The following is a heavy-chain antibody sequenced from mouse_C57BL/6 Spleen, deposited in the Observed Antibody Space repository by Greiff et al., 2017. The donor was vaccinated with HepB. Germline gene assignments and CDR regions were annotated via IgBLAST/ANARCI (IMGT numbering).Heavy chain of an antibody. CDR2: INPSNGGT. V-gene: IGHV1-53*01. Sequence: QVQLQQPVTELVKPWASVKLSCKASGYTFTRYWMHWVKQRPGQGFEWIGNINPSNGGTNYNEKFKSKATLTVDKSSSTAYMQLSSLTSEDSAVYYCARSGDGYWFAYWGQGTLVTVSA. CDR3: ARSGDGYWFAY. CDR1: GYTFTRYW. J-gene: IGHJ3*01. D-gene: IGHD2-3*01.